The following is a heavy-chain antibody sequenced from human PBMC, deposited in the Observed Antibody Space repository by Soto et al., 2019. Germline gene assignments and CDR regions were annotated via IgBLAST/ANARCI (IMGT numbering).Heavy chain of an antibody. Sequence: QVQLVQSGAEVKKPGASVKVSCKASGYTFPSYGISWGRQAPGQRLGWLGWISFYNGNTNYAQKLQGRVTMTIDTSTSTAYMELRSLRSDDTAVYYCARVGCSSTSCYLRYYYYGMDVWGQGTTVTVSS. D-gene: IGHD2-2*01. V-gene: IGHV1-18*01. J-gene: IGHJ6*02. CDR2: ISFYNGNT. CDR3: ARVGCSSTSCYLRYYYYGMDV. CDR1: GYTFPSYG.